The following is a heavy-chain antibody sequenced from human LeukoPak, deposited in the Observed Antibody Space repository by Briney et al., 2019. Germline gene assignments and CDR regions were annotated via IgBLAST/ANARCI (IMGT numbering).Heavy chain of an antibody. V-gene: IGHV3-13*01. CDR1: GFNFTMND. D-gene: IGHD1-14*01. J-gene: IGHJ6*02. CDR3: ARDGDRGMDV. CDR2: IGIAGDT. Sequence: PGGSLRLSCGASGFNFTMNDMHWVRQVPGKGLEWVSAIGIAGDTFYRDSVKGRFTISRERAKNLLYLQMKSLRVGDTAVYYRARDGDRGMDVWGQGTTVIVSS.